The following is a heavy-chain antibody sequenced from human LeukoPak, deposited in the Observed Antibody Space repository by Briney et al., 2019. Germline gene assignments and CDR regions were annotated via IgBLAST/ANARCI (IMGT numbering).Heavy chain of an antibody. CDR1: GLTFSSYA. J-gene: IGHJ4*02. CDR3: ARDWDSSGNFDY. Sequence: GRSLRLSCAASGLTFSSYAMHWVRQAPGKGLEWVAVISYDGSNKYYADSVKGRFTISRDNSKNTLYLQMNSLGAEDTAVYYCARDWDSSGNFDYWGQGTLVTVSS. V-gene: IGHV3-30-3*01. D-gene: IGHD6-19*01. CDR2: ISYDGSNK.